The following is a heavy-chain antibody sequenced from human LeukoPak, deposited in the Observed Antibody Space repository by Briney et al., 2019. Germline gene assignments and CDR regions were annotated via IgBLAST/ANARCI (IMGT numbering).Heavy chain of an antibody. J-gene: IGHJ5*02. D-gene: IGHD2-2*01. CDR2: ISGSGGST. CDR1: GFTFSSYA. V-gene: IGHV3-23*01. CDR3: AKPLGYCSSTSCSWFDP. Sequence: GGPLRLSCAASGFTFSSYAMSWVRQAPGKGLEWVSAISGSGGSTYYADSVKGRFTISRDNSKNTLYLQMNSLRAEDTAVYYCAKPLGYCSSTSCSWFDPWGQGTLVTVSS.